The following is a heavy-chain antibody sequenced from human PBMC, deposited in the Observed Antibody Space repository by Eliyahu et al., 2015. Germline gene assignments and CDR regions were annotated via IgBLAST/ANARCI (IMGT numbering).Heavy chain of an antibody. D-gene: IGHD3-3*01. V-gene: IGHV3-30*03. CDR3: ARDASDYDFWSGYGSGYDY. CDR1: GFXFSSXA. Sequence: QVQLAESGGGVXQPGXSLXLSXAASGFXFSSXAMHWVRQAPGKGLEWVAVISYDGRSNKYYADSVRGRFTISRDNSKNTLYLQMNSLRAEDTAVYYCARDASDYDFWSGYGSGYDYWGQGTLVTVSS. J-gene: IGHJ4*02. CDR2: ISYDGRSNK.